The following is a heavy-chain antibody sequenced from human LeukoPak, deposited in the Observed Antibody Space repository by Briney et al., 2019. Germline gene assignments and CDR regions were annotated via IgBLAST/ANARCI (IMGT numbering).Heavy chain of an antibody. CDR3: AKDSAKKYDDY. Sequence: GGSLRLSCAASGFTFSTYWMHWVRQAPGKGLVWVSRINSDGSSTHYADSVKGRFTISRDNSKNTLYLQMNGLRAEDTAVYYYAKDSAKKYDDYWGQGTLVTVSS. CDR1: GFTFSTYW. J-gene: IGHJ4*02. V-gene: IGHV3-74*01. D-gene: IGHD2/OR15-2a*01. CDR2: INSDGSST.